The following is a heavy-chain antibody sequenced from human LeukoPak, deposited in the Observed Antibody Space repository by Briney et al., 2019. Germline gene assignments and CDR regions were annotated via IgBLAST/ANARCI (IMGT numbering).Heavy chain of an antibody. V-gene: IGHV3-23*01. CDR1: GFTFSSYA. CDR2: ISGSGGST. J-gene: IGHJ4*02. Sequence: PGGSLRLSCAASGFTFSSYAMSWVRQAPGKGLEWVSAISGSGGSTYYADSVKGRFTISRDNSKNTLYLQMNSLRAEDTAVYYCAKDISHSHDYGDYEFYWGQGTLVTVSS. CDR3: AKDISHSHDYGDYEFY. D-gene: IGHD4-17*01.